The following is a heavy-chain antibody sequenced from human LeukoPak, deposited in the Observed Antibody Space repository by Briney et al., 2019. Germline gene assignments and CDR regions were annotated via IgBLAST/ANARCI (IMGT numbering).Heavy chain of an antibody. CDR1: GGSISSYY. V-gene: IGHV4-59*01. J-gene: IGHJ6*03. CDR3: ARMTSRNYYYYMDV. Sequence: PSETLSLTCTVSGGSISSYYWSWIRQPPGKGLEWIGYIYYSGSTNYNPSLKSRVTISVDTSKNQFSLKLSSVTAADTAVYYCARMTSRNYYYYMDVWGKGTTVTVSS. CDR2: IYYSGST.